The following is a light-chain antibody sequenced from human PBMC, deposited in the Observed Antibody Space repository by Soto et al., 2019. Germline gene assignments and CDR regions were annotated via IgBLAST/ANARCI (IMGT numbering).Light chain of an antibody. V-gene: IGLV2-14*01. Sequence: QSALTQPASVSGSPGQSITTSCTGTSSDVGRYNYVSWYQQHPGKAPKLMIYDVNNRPSGVSNRFSGSKSGNTASLTISGLQAEDEADYYCSSYTSSSTRVVFGGGTKLTVL. J-gene: IGLJ2*01. CDR2: DVN. CDR1: SSDVGRYNY. CDR3: SSYTSSSTRVV.